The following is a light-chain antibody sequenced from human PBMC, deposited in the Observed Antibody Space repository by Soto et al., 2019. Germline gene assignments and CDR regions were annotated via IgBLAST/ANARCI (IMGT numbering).Light chain of an antibody. CDR1: QSVDWY. V-gene: IGKV3-11*01. J-gene: IGKJ2*01. Sequence: EIVLTQSPATLYLSPGDRATLSCRASQSVDWYVAWYQQKPGQAPRLLIYDALKRATGTPDRFSGSGSGTDFTLTISRLEPEDFAVYYCQQYTNWPPVTFGQGTKLEIK. CDR3: QQYTNWPPVT. CDR2: DAL.